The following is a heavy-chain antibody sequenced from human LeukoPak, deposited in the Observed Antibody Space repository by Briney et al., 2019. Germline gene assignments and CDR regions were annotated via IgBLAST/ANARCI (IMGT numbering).Heavy chain of an antibody. D-gene: IGHD2-2*01. V-gene: IGHV3-15*01. J-gene: IGHJ6*03. CDR1: GFTFSNAW. CDR2: IKSKTAGGTT. Sequence: GGSLRLSCAAAGFTFSNAWMSWVRQAPGKGLEWVGRIKSKTAGGTTDYAAPVKGRFTISRDDSKHTLYLQMNSLKTEDTAVYYCTTDWVVVVPAAISWTEDYYYMDVWGKGTTVTVSS. CDR3: TTDWVVVVPAAISWTEDYYYMDV.